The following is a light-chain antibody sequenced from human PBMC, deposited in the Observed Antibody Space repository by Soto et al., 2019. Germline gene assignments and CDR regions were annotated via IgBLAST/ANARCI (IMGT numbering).Light chain of an antibody. CDR1: ESVGRS. CDR3: QHRGDWPLA. Sequence: EIVLTQSPAMLSLSPGERATLSCRANESVGRSLGWYQQKPGQAPRLVIYDASNRVTGFPARFRGSGSETDFTLTISSLEPEDFAVYYCQHRGDWPLAFGQGTKVEIK. V-gene: IGKV3-11*01. CDR2: DAS. J-gene: IGKJ2*01.